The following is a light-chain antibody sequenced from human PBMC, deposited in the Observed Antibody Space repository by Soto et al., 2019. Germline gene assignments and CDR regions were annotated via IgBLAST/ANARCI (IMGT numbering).Light chain of an antibody. J-gene: IGKJ4*01. Sequence: DIQMTKSPSTLSAFVGDRVTITCRACQSINKWLAWYQQKPVKAPKLLIYDSSNVETGVPSRFSGSGSGTDFTFTISSLQPEDIATYYCQQYDNLPLTFGGGTKVDI. CDR3: QQYDNLPLT. CDR2: DSS. CDR1: QSINKW. V-gene: IGKV1-33*01.